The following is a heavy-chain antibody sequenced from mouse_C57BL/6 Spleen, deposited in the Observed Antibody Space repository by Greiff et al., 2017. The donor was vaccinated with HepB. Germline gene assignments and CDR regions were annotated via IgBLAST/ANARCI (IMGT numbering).Heavy chain of an antibody. D-gene: IGHD1-1*01. CDR2: IDPNSGGT. Sequence: QVQLKQPGAELVKPGASVKLSCKASGYTFTSYWMHWVKQRPGRGLEWIGRIDPNSGGTKYNEKFKSKATLTVDKPSSTAYMQLSSLTSEDSAVYYCASGYYGSSPYYYAMDYWGQGTSVTVSS. CDR1: GYTFTSYW. V-gene: IGHV1-72*01. CDR3: ASGYYGSSPYYYAMDY. J-gene: IGHJ4*01.